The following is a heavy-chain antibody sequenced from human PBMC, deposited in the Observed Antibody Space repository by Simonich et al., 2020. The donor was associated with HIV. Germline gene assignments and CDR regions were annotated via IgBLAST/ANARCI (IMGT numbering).Heavy chain of an antibody. J-gene: IGHJ4*02. Sequence: EVQLVESGGGLVQPGRSMRLSCAAAGFTLYDYAMHWVRQDPGKSRVGFAGISWNSGSIGSADSVNGRFTISRVNAKNSLYLQMNSLRAEDMALYYCAKDRYSSSSGSFDYWGQGTLVTVSS. CDR1: GFTLYDYA. CDR3: AKDRYSSSSGSFDY. D-gene: IGHD6-6*01. CDR2: ISWNSGSI. V-gene: IGHV3-9*03.